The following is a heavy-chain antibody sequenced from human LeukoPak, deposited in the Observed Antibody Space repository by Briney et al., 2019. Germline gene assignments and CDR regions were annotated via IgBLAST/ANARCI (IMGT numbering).Heavy chain of an antibody. V-gene: IGHV3-23*01. CDR3: AKGKVNHLGALDY. J-gene: IGHJ4*02. CDR1: GFTFSSYA. Sequence: GGSLRLSCAASGFTFSSYAMTWVRQIPGKGLEWDSTISESGGGSYSGGGTYYGDSVTGRFIISKDGSTNTLFLQMDSLRADDTGIYYCAKGKVNHLGALDYWGQGALVTVSS. D-gene: IGHD1-26*01. CDR2: ISESGGGSYSGGGT.